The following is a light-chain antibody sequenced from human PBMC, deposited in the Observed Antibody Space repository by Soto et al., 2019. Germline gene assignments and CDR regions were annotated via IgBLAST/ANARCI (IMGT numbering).Light chain of an antibody. CDR2: GAS. CDR1: QSISTY. J-gene: IGKJ2*01. Sequence: DVQMTQFPSSLSASVGERVTITCRASQSISTYLNWYQQKPGKAPNLLIYGASSLQSGVPSRFSGSGSGTDFTLTISSLQPEEFATYYCQQTYIAPPYTFGQGTRLEIK. CDR3: QQTYIAPPYT. V-gene: IGKV1-39*01.